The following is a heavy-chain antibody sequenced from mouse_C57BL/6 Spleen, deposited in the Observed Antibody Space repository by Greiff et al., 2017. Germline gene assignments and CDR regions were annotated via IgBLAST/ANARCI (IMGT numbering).Heavy chain of an antibody. J-gene: IGHJ1*03. CDR3: ARRYYGSSPDFDV. CDR2: IYPRSGNT. CDR1: GYTFTSYG. Sequence: QVQLKQSGAELARPGASVKLSCKASGYTFTSYGISWVKQRTGQGLEWIGEIYPRSGNTYYNEKFKGKATLTADKSSSTAYMELRSLTSEDSAVYFCARRYYGSSPDFDVWGTGTTVTVSS. D-gene: IGHD1-1*01. V-gene: IGHV1-81*01.